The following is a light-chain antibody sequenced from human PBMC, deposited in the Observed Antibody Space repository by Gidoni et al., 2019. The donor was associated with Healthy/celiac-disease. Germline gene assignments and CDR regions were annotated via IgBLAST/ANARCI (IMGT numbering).Light chain of an antibody. J-gene: IGLJ1*01. CDR2: GNS. V-gene: IGLV1-40*01. CDR1: SSNIGAGYA. CDR3: QSYDSSLSGQGV. Sequence: QSVLTQPPSVSGAPGQRVTLSCTGSSSNIGAGYAVHWYQQLPGTAPKLLIYGNSNRPSGVPDRFSGSKSGTSASLAITGLQAEDEADYYCQSYDSSLSGQGVFGTGTKVTVL.